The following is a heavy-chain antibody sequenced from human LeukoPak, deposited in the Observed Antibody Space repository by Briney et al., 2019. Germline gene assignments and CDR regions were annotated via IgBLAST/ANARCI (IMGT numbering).Heavy chain of an antibody. CDR2: ISGSGGST. CDR1: GFTFSSYG. J-gene: IGHJ4*02. Sequence: HPGGSLRLSCAASGFTFSSYGMSWVRQAPGKGLEWVSAISGSGGSTYYADSVKGRFTISRDNSKNTLYLQMNSLRAEDTAVYYCARGRYDSSGSYSLFDYWGQGTLVTVSS. CDR3: ARGRYDSSGSYSLFDY. V-gene: IGHV3-23*01. D-gene: IGHD3-22*01.